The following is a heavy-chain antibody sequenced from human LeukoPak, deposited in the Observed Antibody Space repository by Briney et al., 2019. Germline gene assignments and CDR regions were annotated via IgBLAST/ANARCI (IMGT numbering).Heavy chain of an antibody. CDR2: ISYDGSNK. V-gene: IGHV3-30-3*01. J-gene: IGHJ4*02. D-gene: IGHD6-13*01. Sequence: GGSLRLSCAASGFTFSSYAMHWVRQAPGKGLEWVAVISYDGSNKYYADSVKGRFTISRDNSKNTLYLQMNSLRAEDTAVYYCAKGYSSSWWGYFDYWGQGTLVTVSS. CDR1: GFTFSSYA. CDR3: AKGYSSSWWGYFDY.